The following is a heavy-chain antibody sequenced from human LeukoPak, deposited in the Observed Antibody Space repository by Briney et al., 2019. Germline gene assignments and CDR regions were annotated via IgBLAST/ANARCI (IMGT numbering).Heavy chain of an antibody. CDR1: GGSLSTYF. J-gene: IGHJ5*02. Sequence: SETLSLTCTVSGGSLSTYFWTWIRQSAGKGLEWIGRIYTSGSTNYNPSLKSRVTMSVDTSKNQFSLNLTSVTAADTAVYYCAREGGNSRALDPWGQGALVTVSS. CDR2: IYTSGST. D-gene: IGHD5-18*01. CDR3: AREGGNSRALDP. V-gene: IGHV4-4*07.